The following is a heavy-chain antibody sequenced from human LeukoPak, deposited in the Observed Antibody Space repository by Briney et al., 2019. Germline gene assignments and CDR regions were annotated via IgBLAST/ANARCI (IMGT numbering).Heavy chain of an antibody. D-gene: IGHD1-26*01. CDR1: GFTFSTYW. CDR2: IKEDGSDR. J-gene: IGHJ3*02. Sequence: GGSLRLSCTASGFTFSTYWMSWVRQAPGKGLEWVANIKEDGSDRYYVDSGKGRFTISRDNAKNSLYLQMNSLRAEDTAVYYCARVKFGSGGSYDAFDIWGQGTMVTVSS. CDR3: ARVKFGSGGSYDAFDI. V-gene: IGHV3-7*01.